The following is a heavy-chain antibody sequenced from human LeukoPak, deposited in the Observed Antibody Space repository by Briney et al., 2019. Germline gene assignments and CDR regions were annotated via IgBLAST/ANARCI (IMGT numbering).Heavy chain of an antibody. J-gene: IGHJ3*02. V-gene: IGHV4-34*01. CDR1: GGSFSGYY. CDR2: INHSGST. D-gene: IGHD6-13*01. CDR3: ARHLGGWSSSWYTLQIGAFDI. Sequence: SETLSLTCAVYGGSFSGYYWSWIRQPPGKGLEWIGEINHSGSTNYNPSLKSRVTISVDTSKNRFSLKLSSVTAADTAVYYCARHLGGWSSSWYTLQIGAFDIWGQGTMVTVSS.